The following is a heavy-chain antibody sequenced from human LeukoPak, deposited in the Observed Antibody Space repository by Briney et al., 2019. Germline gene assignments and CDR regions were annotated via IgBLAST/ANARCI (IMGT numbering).Heavy chain of an antibody. CDR3: ARHPYDSTRGGDGDY. CDR1: GGSISSYY. Sequence: PSETLSLTCTVSGGSISSYYWSWIRQPPGKGLEWIGYIYYSGSTNYNPSLKSRVTISVDTSKNQFSLKLSSVTAADTAVYYCARHPYDSTRGGDGDYWGQGTLVTVSS. CDR2: IYYSGST. J-gene: IGHJ4*02. V-gene: IGHV4-59*01. D-gene: IGHD3-22*01.